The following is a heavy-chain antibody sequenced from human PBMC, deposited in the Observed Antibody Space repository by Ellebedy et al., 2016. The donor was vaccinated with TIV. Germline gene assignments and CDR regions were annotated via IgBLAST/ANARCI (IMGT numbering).Heavy chain of an antibody. D-gene: IGHD3-10*01. CDR2: IIPIFGTA. Sequence: SVKVSXXASGGTFSSYAISWVRQAPGQGLEWMGGIIPIFGTANYAQKFQGRVTITADESTSTAYMELSSLRSEDTAVYYCARASITMVRGVITVYYYYYGMDVWGQGTTVTVSS. CDR1: GGTFSSYA. J-gene: IGHJ6*02. V-gene: IGHV1-69*13. CDR3: ARASITMVRGVITVYYYYYGMDV.